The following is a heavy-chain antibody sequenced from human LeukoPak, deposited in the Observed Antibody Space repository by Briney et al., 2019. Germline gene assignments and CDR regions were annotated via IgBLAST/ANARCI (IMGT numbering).Heavy chain of an antibody. Sequence: PSETLSLTCTVSGGSISSSSYYWGWIRQPPGKGLEWIGSVHYSGRTYYNLSLKSRVTISVDTSKNQFSLNLTSVTAADTAIYYCSRESGAFCPFGYWGQGTLVIVPS. J-gene: IGHJ4*02. CDR2: VHYSGRT. CDR1: GGSISSSSYY. V-gene: IGHV4-39*07. D-gene: IGHD1-26*01. CDR3: SRESGAFCPFGY.